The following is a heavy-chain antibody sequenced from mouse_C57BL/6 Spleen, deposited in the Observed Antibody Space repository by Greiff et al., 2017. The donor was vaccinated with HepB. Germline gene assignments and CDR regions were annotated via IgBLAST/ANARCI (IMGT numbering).Heavy chain of an antibody. V-gene: IGHV1-69*01. CDR3: ARGGAQATFY. CDR1: GYTFTSYW. Sequence: QVQLQQPGAELVMPGASVKLSCKASGYTFTSYWMHWVKQRPGQGLEWIGEIDPSDSYTNYNQKFKGKSTLTVDKSSSTAYMQLSSLTSEDSAVYYCARGGAQATFYWGQGTTLTVSS. J-gene: IGHJ2*01. CDR2: IDPSDSYT. D-gene: IGHD3-2*02.